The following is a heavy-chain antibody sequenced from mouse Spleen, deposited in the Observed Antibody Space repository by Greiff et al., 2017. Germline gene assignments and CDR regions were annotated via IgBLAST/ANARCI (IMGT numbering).Heavy chain of an antibody. CDR1: GYTFTSYW. Sequence: QVQLQQPGAELVRPGSSVKLSCKASGYTFTSYWMHWVKQRPIQGLEWIGVIDPSDSYTNYNQKFKGKATLTVDTSSSTAYMQLSSLTSEDSAVYYCARSNYSFAYWGQGTLVTVSA. V-gene: IGHV1-59*01. D-gene: IGHD2-5*01. CDR3: ARSNYSFAY. CDR2: IDPSDSYT. J-gene: IGHJ3*01.